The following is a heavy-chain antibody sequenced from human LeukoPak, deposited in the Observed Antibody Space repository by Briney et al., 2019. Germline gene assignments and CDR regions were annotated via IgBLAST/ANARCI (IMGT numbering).Heavy chain of an antibody. CDR2: INESGST. Sequence: PSETLSLTCGVSGGSFSGYYWSWIRQSPGKGLEWIGEINESGSTDYNPSLKSRVTIPVDTSKNQFSLKLSSVTAADTAVYYCARAAHDYGGNQVAFDYWGQGTLVTVSS. D-gene: IGHD4-23*01. CDR3: ARAAHDYGGNQVAFDY. CDR1: GGSFSGYY. J-gene: IGHJ4*02. V-gene: IGHV4-34*01.